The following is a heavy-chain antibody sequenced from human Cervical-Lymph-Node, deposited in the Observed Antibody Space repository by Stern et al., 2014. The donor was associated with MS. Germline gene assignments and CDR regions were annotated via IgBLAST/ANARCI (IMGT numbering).Heavy chain of an antibody. CDR1: GFTFSSYA. V-gene: IGHV3-23*04. CDR3: ASYPIYDSSGYYFDY. J-gene: IGHJ4*02. D-gene: IGHD3-22*01. Sequence: EDPLVESGGGLVKPGGSLRLSFAASGFTFSSYATSWVRQAPGQGLEWASAISGSGGSTYYADSVKGRFTISIDNSYNTLFLQMNSLRAEDTAVYYCASYPIYDSSGYYFDYWGQGTLVTVSS. CDR2: ISGSGGST.